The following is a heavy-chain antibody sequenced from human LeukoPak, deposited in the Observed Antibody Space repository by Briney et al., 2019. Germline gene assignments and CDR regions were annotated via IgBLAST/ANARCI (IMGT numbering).Heavy chain of an antibody. J-gene: IGHJ4*02. D-gene: IGHD6-19*01. CDR3: ARDRGGSSGFYYFDY. Sequence: SETLSLTCTVSGGSISSSSHYWGWIRQPPGKGLEWIGSIYYSGSTYYNPSLKSRVTISVDTSKNQFSLKLSSVTAADTAVYYCARDRGGSSGFYYFDYWGQGTLVTVSS. CDR2: IYYSGST. V-gene: IGHV4-39*02. CDR1: GGSISSSSHY.